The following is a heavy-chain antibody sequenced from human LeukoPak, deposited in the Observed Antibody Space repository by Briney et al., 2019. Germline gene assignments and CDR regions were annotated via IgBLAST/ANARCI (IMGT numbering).Heavy chain of an antibody. CDR1: GGSMSSYY. D-gene: IGHD3-22*01. J-gene: IGHJ5*02. Sequence: SETLSLTCSVSGGSMSSYYWSWIRQPPGKGLEWIGEINHSGSTNYNPSLKSRVTISVDTSKNQFSLKLSSVTAADTAVYYCARGAYYYDSSGTSPFDPWGQGTLVTVSS. CDR2: INHSGST. V-gene: IGHV4-34*01. CDR3: ARGAYYYDSSGTSPFDP.